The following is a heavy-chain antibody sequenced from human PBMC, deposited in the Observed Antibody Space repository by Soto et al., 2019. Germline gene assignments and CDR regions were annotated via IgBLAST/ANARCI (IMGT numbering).Heavy chain of an antibody. CDR1: GYDFTSYW. Sequence: EVQLVQSGAEMKKPGESLKISCKASGYDFTSYWIGWVRQMPGKGLELMGIVYPGDTDTKYSPSFQGQVTISGDKSITTTYLQWNSLKASDTAMYYCARLGSWANYHTLAVWGQGAMVTVSS. D-gene: IGHD3-22*01. J-gene: IGHJ3*01. CDR3: ARLGSWANYHTLAV. CDR2: VYPGDTDT. V-gene: IGHV5-51*03.